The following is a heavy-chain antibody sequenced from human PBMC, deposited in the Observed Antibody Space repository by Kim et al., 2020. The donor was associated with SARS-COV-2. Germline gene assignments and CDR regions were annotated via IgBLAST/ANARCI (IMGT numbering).Heavy chain of an antibody. J-gene: IGHJ4*02. CDR3: ATGLAIGGY. V-gene: IGHV4-39*07. CDR2: GHT. Sequence: GHTYDNPSLKRRVNLSVDTPKNQFSLKLSSVTAADTAVYYCATGLAIGGYWGQGTLVTVSS.